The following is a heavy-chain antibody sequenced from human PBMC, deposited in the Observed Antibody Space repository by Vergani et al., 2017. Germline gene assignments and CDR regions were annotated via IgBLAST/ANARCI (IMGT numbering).Heavy chain of an antibody. V-gene: IGHV1-2*02. D-gene: IGHD6-6*01. Sequence: QVQLVQSGAEVKKPGASVKVSCKASGYTFTGYYMHWVRQAPGQGLEWMGWINPNSGGTNYAQKSQGRVTMTRDTSISTAYMELSRLRSDDTAVYYCARDDRGSSDAFDIWGQGTMVTVSS. J-gene: IGHJ3*02. CDR2: INPNSGGT. CDR3: ARDDRGSSDAFDI. CDR1: GYTFTGYY.